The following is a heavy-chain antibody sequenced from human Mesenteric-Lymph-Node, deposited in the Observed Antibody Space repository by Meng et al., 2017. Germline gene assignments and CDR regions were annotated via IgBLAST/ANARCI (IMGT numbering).Heavy chain of an antibody. J-gene: IGHJ4*02. CDR1: GYTFTAYY. Sequence: QGERVHAWDEVKKPGASVKVSLKASGYTFTAYYVHWVRQAPGQGLEWKGRINPNTGDTNYAQKFQGRVTMTRETSISTAYMELSRLSSDDTAVYYCAREGNKGQQVEEFDYWGQGTLVTVSS. D-gene: IGHD6-13*01. CDR3: AREGNKGQQVEEFDY. CDR2: INPNTGDT. V-gene: IGHV1-2*06.